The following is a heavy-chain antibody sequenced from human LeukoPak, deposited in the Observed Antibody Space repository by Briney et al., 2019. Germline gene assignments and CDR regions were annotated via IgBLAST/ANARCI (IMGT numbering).Heavy chain of an antibody. CDR2: ISSGSNTI. CDR3: ARGSYYAPYYFDC. J-gene: IGHJ4*02. V-gene: IGHV3-48*02. Sequence: GGSFKLFWEASGLNFSTYRMNWVGQAPGKGLEWLSYISSGSNTIFYADSVKGRFTISRDNAKNSLFLQVNSLRDEDTAVYYCARGSYYAPYYFDCWGQGTLVTVSS. CDR1: GLNFSTYR. D-gene: IGHD1-26*01.